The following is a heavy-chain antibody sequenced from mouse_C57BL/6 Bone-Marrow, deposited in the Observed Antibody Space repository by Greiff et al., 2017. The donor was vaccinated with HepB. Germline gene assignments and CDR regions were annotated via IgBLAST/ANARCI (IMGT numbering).Heavy chain of an antibody. CDR3: ARRDYGIPDY. D-gene: IGHD2-1*01. Sequence: LVEPGASVKISCKASGYAFSSSWMNWVKQRPGKGLEWIGRIYPGDGDTNYNGKFKGKATLTADKSSSTAYMQLSSLTSEDSAVYFCARRDYGIPDYWGQGTTLTVSS. V-gene: IGHV1-82*01. CDR1: GYAFSSSW. J-gene: IGHJ2*01. CDR2: IYPGDGDT.